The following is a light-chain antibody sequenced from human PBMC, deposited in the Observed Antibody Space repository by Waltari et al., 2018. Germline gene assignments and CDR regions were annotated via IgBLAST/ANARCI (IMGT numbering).Light chain of an antibody. CDR3: AAWDDSLNGRWV. CDR1: ASHIGNKV. Sequence: QSVLTQPPSASGTPGQGVTISCSVGASHIGNKVVNWYQQVPGKAPKLLIYRSDRRPAGVPDRFSGSKSGTSASLAISGLQSEDEADYYCAAWDDSLNGRWVFGGGTKVTVL. CDR2: RSD. J-gene: IGLJ3*02. V-gene: IGLV1-44*01.